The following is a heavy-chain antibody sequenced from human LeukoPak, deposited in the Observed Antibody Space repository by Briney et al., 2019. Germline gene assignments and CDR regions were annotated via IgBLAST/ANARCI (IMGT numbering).Heavy chain of an antibody. V-gene: IGHV4-4*07. CDR3: ARDQTYYDTSGFSLYAFDI. J-gene: IGHJ3*02. D-gene: IGHD3-22*01. Sequence: PSETLSLTCSVSGGSISSYYWSWIRQPAGKGLEWIGRIYTSGTTNYNPSLKSRVTMSVDTSKNQFSLKLNSVTAADTAVYYCARDQTYYDTSGFSLYAFDIRGQGTMVTVSS. CDR1: GGSISSYY. CDR2: IYTSGTT.